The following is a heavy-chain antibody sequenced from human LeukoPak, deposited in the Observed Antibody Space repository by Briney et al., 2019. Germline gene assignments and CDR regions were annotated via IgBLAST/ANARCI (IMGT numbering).Heavy chain of an antibody. CDR1: GFTFSSYA. D-gene: IGHD2-2*01. CDR3: ASSSTSDPYYGMDV. Sequence: GGSLRLPCAASGFTFSSYAMSWVRQAPGKGLEWVSAISGSGGSTYYADSVKGRFTISRDNSKNTLYLQMNSLRAEDTAVYYCASSSTSDPYYGMDVWGQGTTVTVSS. V-gene: IGHV3-23*01. CDR2: ISGSGGST. J-gene: IGHJ6*02.